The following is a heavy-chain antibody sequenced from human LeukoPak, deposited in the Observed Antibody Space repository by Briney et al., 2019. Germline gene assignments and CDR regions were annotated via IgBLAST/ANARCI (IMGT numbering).Heavy chain of an antibody. D-gene: IGHD3-10*01. CDR1: GYTFTKYD. Sequence: ASVKVSCKASGYTFTKYDFSWVRQAPGQGLEWMGWISGYNGNTNYAQKLQGRVTMTMDTSTSTAYMELRSLRSDDTAVYYCARDYASGSWYSDYWGQGTLVTVPS. J-gene: IGHJ4*02. V-gene: IGHV1-18*01. CDR2: ISGYNGNT. CDR3: ARDYASGSWYSDY.